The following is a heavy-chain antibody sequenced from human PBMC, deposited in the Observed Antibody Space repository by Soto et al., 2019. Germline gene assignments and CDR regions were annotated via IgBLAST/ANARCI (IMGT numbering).Heavy chain of an antibody. V-gene: IGHV4-4*02. CDR3: AGRPEIHPR. CDR1: GGSTSSDW. CDR2: IHRDGVT. Sequence: QVHLQESGPGLVKPSETLSLTCAISGGSTSSDWWTWVRQPPGEGLEWIGEIHRDGVTNYNSSLKSRLTISLDQSRNQFSLSLTSVTAADAAVYFCAGRPEIHPRWGQGILVPVSS. D-gene: IGHD1-26*01. J-gene: IGHJ4*02.